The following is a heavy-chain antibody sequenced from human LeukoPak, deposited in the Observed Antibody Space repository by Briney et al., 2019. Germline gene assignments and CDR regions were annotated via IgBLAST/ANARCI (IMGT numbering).Heavy chain of an antibody. Sequence: GGSLRLSCAASGFTFSSYAMSWVRQAPGKGLVWVSRINSDGRSTSYADSVKGRFTISRDNSKNTLHLQMNSLRAEDTAVYYCARHSSGYYHYDYWGQGTLVTVSS. CDR1: GFTFSSYA. V-gene: IGHV3-74*01. CDR2: INSDGRST. J-gene: IGHJ4*02. CDR3: ARHSSGYYHYDY. D-gene: IGHD3-22*01.